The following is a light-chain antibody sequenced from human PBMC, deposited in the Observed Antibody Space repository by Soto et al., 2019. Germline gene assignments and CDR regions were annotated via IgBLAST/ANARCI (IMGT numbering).Light chain of an antibody. CDR1: QSIRTF. CDR3: QQRGSWPIT. V-gene: IGKV3-11*01. Sequence: EIVWTQSPGRLSLSPGGRATVTCRASQSIRTFLAWYQHRPGQAPRLLIYDASHRAAGIPARFSGSGFGTDFTLTISSLEPEDFAVYYCQQRGSWPITFGQGTRLEIK. CDR2: DAS. J-gene: IGKJ5*01.